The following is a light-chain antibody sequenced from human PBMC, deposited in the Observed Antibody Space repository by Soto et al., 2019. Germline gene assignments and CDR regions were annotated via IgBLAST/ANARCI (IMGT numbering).Light chain of an antibody. Sequence: EFVLTQSPGTLSLSPGERATLSCRASQTVRNNYLAWYQQKPGQAPRLLIYDASSRATGIPDRFSGGGSGTDFTLTINSLQSEDFAVYYCQQYNSWPLTFGPGTKVDIK. J-gene: IGKJ3*01. CDR3: QQYNSWPLT. V-gene: IGKV3-20*01. CDR1: QTVRNNY. CDR2: DAS.